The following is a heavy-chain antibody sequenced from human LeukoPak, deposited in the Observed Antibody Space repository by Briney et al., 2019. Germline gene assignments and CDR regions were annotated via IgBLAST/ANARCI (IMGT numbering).Heavy chain of an antibody. CDR2: IKSKTDGGTT. V-gene: IGHV3-15*01. CDR1: GFTFSNVW. CDR3: TTAVVRGLNAFDI. J-gene: IGHJ3*02. D-gene: IGHD3-10*01. Sequence: GGSLRPSCAASGFTFSNVWMNWVRQAPGKGLEWVGRIKSKTDGGTTNYAAPVKGRFTISRDDSKNTLYLQMNSLKTEDTAVYYCTTAVVRGLNAFDIWGRGTMVTVSS.